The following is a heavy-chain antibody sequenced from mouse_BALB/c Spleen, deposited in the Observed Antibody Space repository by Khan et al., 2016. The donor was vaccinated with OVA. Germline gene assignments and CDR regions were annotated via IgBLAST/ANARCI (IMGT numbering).Heavy chain of an antibody. CDR2: IWAGGST. CDR3: ARFYDPYYAMDY. CDR1: GFSLTSYG. V-gene: IGHV2-9*02. J-gene: IGHJ4*01. Sequence: QMQLEESGPGLVAPSQSLSITCTVSGFSLTSYGVNWVRQPPGKGLEWLGVIWAGGSTSYNSALMSRLSISKDNPKSQVFLKMNSLQTDDTAMYYCARFYDPYYAMDYWGQGTSVTVSS. D-gene: IGHD2-3*01.